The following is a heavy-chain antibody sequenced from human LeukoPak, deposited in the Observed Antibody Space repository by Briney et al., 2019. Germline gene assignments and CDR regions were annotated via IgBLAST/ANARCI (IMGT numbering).Heavy chain of an antibody. D-gene: IGHD6-13*01. Sequence: GGSLRLSCAASGFTFDDYAMHWVRQAPGKGLEWVSLISWDGGSTYYADSVKGRFTISRDNSKNSLYLRMNSLRAEDTALYYCARSYSSSWYFDYWGQGTLVTVSS. J-gene: IGHJ4*02. V-gene: IGHV3-43D*03. CDR2: ISWDGGST. CDR3: ARSYSSSWYFDY. CDR1: GFTFDDYA.